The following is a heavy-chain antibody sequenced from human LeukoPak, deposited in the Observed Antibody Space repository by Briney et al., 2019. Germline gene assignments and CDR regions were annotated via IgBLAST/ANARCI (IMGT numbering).Heavy chain of an antibody. Sequence: SETLSLTCAVYGGSFSGYYWSWIRQPPGKGLEWIGEINHSGSTNYNPSLKSRVTISVDTSKNQFSLKLSSVTAADTAVYYCAREPHPTTFRVVRGGMNWFDPWGQGTLVTVSS. V-gene: IGHV4-34*01. CDR2: INHSGST. CDR1: GGSFSGYY. J-gene: IGHJ5*02. D-gene: IGHD3-3*01. CDR3: AREPHPTTFRVVRGGMNWFDP.